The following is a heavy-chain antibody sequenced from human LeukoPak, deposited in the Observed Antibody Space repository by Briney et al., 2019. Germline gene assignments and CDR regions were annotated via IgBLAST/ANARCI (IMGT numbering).Heavy chain of an antibody. V-gene: IGHV4-34*01. CDR1: GGSFSGYY. Sequence: SETLSLTCAVYGGSFSGYYWSWIRQPPGKGLEWIGEINHSGSTNYNPSLKSRVTISVDTSKNQFSLKLSSATAADTAVYYCARGRFSSTRRAFDYWGQGTLVTVSS. CDR2: INHSGST. CDR3: ARGRFSSTRRAFDY. D-gene: IGHD6-13*01. J-gene: IGHJ4*02.